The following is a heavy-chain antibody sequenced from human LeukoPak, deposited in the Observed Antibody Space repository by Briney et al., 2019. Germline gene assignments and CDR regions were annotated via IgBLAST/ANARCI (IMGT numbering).Heavy chain of an antibody. D-gene: IGHD3-9*01. CDR3: ARGDILTGYDRYFDY. J-gene: IGHJ4*02. Sequence: SETLSLTCTVSGYSISSGYYWGWIRQPPGKGLEWIGSIYHSGSTYYNPSLKSRVTISVDTSKNQFSLKLSSVTAADTAVYYCARGDILTGYDRYFDYWGQGTLVTVSS. CDR2: IYHSGST. CDR1: GYSISSGYY. V-gene: IGHV4-38-2*02.